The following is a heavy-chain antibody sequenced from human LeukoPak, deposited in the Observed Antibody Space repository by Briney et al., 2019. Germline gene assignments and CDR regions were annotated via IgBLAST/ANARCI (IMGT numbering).Heavy chain of an antibody. CDR2: ISYDGSNK. V-gene: IGHV3-30*18. D-gene: IGHD3-22*01. CDR1: GFTFSSYG. J-gene: IGHJ6*02. Sequence: GGSLRLSCAASGFTFSSYGMHWVRQAPGKGLEWVAVISYDGSNKYYADSVKGRFTISRDNSKNTLYLQMNSLRAEDTAVYYCAKDRCDSSGYYYVPLCVMDVWGQGTTVTVSS. CDR3: AKDRCDSSGYYYVPLCVMDV.